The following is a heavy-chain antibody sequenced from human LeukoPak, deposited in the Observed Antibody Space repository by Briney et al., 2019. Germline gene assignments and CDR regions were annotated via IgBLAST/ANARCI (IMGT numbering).Heavy chain of an antibody. D-gene: IGHD2-2*01. J-gene: IGHJ5*02. CDR3: ARRVVVPTAGSFDP. CDR1: GYRFTNYW. CDR2: IDPSDSYA. Sequence: GESLRISCKGSGYRFTNYWISWVRQMPGKGLEWMGRIDPSDSYASYSPSFQGHVTISVDKSINTAYLQWSSLEASDTAMYYCARRVVVPTAGSFDPWGQGTLVIVSS. V-gene: IGHV5-10-1*01.